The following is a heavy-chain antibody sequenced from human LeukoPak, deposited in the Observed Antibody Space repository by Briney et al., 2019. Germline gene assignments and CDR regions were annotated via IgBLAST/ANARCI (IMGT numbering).Heavy chain of an antibody. CDR1: GFTFSSHA. V-gene: IGHV3-23*01. J-gene: IGHJ4*02. Sequence: GGSLRLSCAASGFTFSSHAMSWVRQAPGKGLEWVSAISGTGGSTNYADSVKGRFTISRDNSKNTLYLQMNSLRAEDTAVYYCVRDDDRPDNGLDYWGQGTLVTVSS. D-gene: IGHD3-22*01. CDR2: ISGTGGST. CDR3: VRDDDRPDNGLDY.